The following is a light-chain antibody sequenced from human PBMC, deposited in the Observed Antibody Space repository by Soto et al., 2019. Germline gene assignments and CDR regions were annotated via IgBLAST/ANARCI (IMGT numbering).Light chain of an antibody. V-gene: IGKV3-11*01. Sequence: ETVLTQSPATLSLSPGERATLSCRASQSISTYLIWYQQKPGQAPRLLIYDSSSRATGIPARFSGSGSGTAFTLTINSLEPEDSAVYYCQQRGNWPLTFGGGTKVEI. CDR1: QSISTY. CDR2: DSS. CDR3: QQRGNWPLT. J-gene: IGKJ4*01.